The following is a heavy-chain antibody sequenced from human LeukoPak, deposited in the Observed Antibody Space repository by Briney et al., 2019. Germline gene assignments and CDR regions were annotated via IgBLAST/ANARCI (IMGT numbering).Heavy chain of an antibody. Sequence: SETLSLTCTVSGGSISSYYWSWIRQPPGKGLEWIGYIYYSGSTNYNPSLKSRVTISVDTSKNQFSLKLSSVTAADTAVYYCARLRGYSGYVLIDYWGQGTLVTVSS. CDR1: GGSISSYY. V-gene: IGHV4-59*08. D-gene: IGHD5-12*01. CDR2: IYYSGST. CDR3: ARLRGYSGYVLIDY. J-gene: IGHJ4*02.